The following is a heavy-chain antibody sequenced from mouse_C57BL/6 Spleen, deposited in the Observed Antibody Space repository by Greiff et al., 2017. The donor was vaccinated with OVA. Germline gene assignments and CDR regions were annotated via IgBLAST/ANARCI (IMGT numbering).Heavy chain of an antibody. J-gene: IGHJ1*03. Sequence: QVHVKQSGAELVRPGTSVKLSCKASGYTFTSYWMHWVKQRPGQGLEWIGVIDPSDSYTNYNQKFKGKATLTVDTSSSTAYMQLSSLTSEDSAVYYCARRRGTYWYFDVWGTGTTVTVSS. CDR2: IDPSDSYT. CDR3: ARRRGTYWYFDV. CDR1: GYTFTSYW. D-gene: IGHD2-14*01. V-gene: IGHV1-59*01.